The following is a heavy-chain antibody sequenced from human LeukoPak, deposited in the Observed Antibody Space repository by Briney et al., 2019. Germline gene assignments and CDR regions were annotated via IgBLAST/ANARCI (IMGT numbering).Heavy chain of an antibody. CDR3: ARAGAAAVPDWYFDL. J-gene: IGHJ2*01. CDR2: INHNNGDA. V-gene: IGHV1-2*02. Sequence: ASVKVSCKTSGNIFTGYYIHWVRQAPGRGLEWMGWINHNNGDANFAQKFQGRVTFTRDSSISTVYMDLSRLRSDDTAVYYCARAGAAAVPDWYFDLWGRGTLVTVSS. D-gene: IGHD6-13*01. CDR1: GNIFTGYY.